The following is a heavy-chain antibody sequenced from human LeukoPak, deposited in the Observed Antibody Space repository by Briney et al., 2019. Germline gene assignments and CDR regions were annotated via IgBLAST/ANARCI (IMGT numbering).Heavy chain of an antibody. Sequence: PSETLSLTCGVSSEFFSGYYWGWVRQPPGKGLEWIGDINDSGTTKYNPALKSRVAISIDTSKNQFSLKVKSVTAADTAVYYCARLPLGAFGEVLNFGSWGQGTQVTVSS. CDR1: SEFFSGYY. CDR3: ARLPLGAFGEVLNFGS. CDR2: INDSGTT. V-gene: IGHV4-34*01. D-gene: IGHD3-10*01. J-gene: IGHJ4*02.